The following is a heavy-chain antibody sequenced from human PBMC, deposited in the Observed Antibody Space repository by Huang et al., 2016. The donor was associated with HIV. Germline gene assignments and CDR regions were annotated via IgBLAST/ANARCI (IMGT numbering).Heavy chain of an antibody. Sequence: QVQLVQSGAEVKTPGSSVKVSCKASGGTFSKYAISWVRQAPGQGLEWMRGSIPMYGTPNYARKFQGRVTITADDSTSTTYVEVSSLRSEDTALYYCARGQLGSYGDYDVLYWGQGTLVTVSS. D-gene: IGHD4-17*01. CDR3: ARGQLGSYGDYDVLY. CDR2: SIPMYGTP. J-gene: IGHJ4*02. CDR1: GGTFSKYA. V-gene: IGHV1-69*13.